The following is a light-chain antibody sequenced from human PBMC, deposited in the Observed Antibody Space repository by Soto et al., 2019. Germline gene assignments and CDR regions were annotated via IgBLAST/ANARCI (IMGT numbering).Light chain of an antibody. J-gene: IGLJ2*01. CDR3: QSYDSSFVL. V-gene: IGLV6-57*02. CDR1: SGSIANNY. CDR2: EDN. Sequence: NFMLTQPHSVSESPGKTVTISCTGSSGSIANNYVQWYQQRPGSAPTTVIYEDNQRPSGVPDRFSGSTDGSSNSASLTISGLQTEDEADYYCQSYDSSFVLFGGGTKVTVL.